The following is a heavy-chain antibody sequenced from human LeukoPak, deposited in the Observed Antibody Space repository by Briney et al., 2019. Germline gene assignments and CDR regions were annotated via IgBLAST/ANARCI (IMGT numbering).Heavy chain of an antibody. CDR2: LFYRVST. D-gene: IGHD3-22*01. V-gene: IGHV4-59*01. CDR1: GGSISSYY. Sequence: SETLSLTCTVPGGSISSYYWCWIRPPPRRGPEWIGYLFYRVSTNFNPSLKSRVTILVDMSKNQLSLKLSSVTAADTAVYYCAREGLYYDRGGDNRGIDAFDIWGQGTMVTVSS. CDR3: AREGLYYDRGGDNRGIDAFDI. J-gene: IGHJ3*02.